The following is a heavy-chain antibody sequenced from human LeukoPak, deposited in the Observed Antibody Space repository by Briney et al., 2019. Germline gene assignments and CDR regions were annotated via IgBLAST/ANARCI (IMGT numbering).Heavy chain of an antibody. CDR3: ARGEFGDYYYFYMDV. CDR1: GFTFSSYS. J-gene: IGHJ6*03. D-gene: IGHD2/OR15-2a*01. Sequence: PGGSLRLSCAASGFTFSSYSMNWVRQAPGKGLEWVSSISSSSSYIYYADSVKGRFTISRDNAKNSLYLQMNSLRAEDTATYYCARGEFGDYYYFYMDVWGKGTTVTVSS. V-gene: IGHV3-21*01. CDR2: ISSSSSYI.